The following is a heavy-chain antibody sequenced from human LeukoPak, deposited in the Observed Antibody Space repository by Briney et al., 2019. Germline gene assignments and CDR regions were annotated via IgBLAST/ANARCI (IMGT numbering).Heavy chain of an antibody. V-gene: IGHV4-59*01. Sequence: SETLSLTCTVSGGSISSYYWSWIRQPPGKGLEWIGYIYYSGSTNYNPSLKSRVTITVDTSKNQFSLKLSSVTAADTAVYYCAREDSSSRADYWGQGTLVTVSS. CDR2: IYYSGST. CDR1: GGSISSYY. D-gene: IGHD6-6*01. J-gene: IGHJ4*02. CDR3: AREDSSSRADY.